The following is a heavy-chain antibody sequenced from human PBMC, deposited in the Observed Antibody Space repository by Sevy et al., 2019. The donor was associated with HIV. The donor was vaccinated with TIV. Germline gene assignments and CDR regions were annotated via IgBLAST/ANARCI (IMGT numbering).Heavy chain of an antibody. D-gene: IGHD1-26*01. Sequence: GGSLRLSCAASGFTFSNYWMHWVRQAPGKGLVWVSHINTDGESIRYADSVKGRFTIPRDNAKNTLYLQVNSLRAEDTAVYYCARGTRGTFGNWGQGTLVTVSS. V-gene: IGHV3-74*01. CDR1: GFTFSNYW. CDR3: ARGTRGTFGN. J-gene: IGHJ4*02. CDR2: INTDGESI.